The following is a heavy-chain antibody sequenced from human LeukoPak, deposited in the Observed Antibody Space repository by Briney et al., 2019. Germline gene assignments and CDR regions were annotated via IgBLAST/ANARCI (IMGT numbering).Heavy chain of an antibody. CDR1: GGTFSSYA. Sequence: ASVKVSCKASGGTFSSYAISWVRQAPGQGLEWMGGIIPILGTANYAQKFQGRVTITADESTSTAYMELRSLRSDDTAVYYCARDHQIGDYWGQGTLVTVSS. CDR2: IIPILGTA. J-gene: IGHJ4*02. CDR3: ARDHQIGDY. D-gene: IGHD2-21*01. V-gene: IGHV1-69*13.